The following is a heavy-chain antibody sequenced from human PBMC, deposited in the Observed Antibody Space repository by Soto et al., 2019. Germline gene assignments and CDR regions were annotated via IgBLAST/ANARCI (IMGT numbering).Heavy chain of an antibody. Sequence: SETLSLTCAVCGDSISIYYWSWIRQPPGKGLECIGYIYYSGSTNYNPSLKSRVTISVDTSKNQFSLKLSSVTAADTAVYYCATRRGGYYAFDSWGQGTLVTVSS. J-gene: IGHJ4*02. D-gene: IGHD3-22*01. CDR2: IYYSGST. V-gene: IGHV4-59*08. CDR3: ATRRGGYYAFDS. CDR1: GDSISIYY.